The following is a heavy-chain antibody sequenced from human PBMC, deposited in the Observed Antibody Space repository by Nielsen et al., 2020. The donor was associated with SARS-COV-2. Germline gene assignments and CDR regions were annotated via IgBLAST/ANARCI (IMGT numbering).Heavy chain of an antibody. J-gene: IGHJ4*02. D-gene: IGHD3-22*01. V-gene: IGHV3-49*04. Sequence: GESLKISCAASGFTFRNYAMSWVRQAPGKGLEWVGFIRSKAYGGTTEYAASVKGRFTISRDDSKSIAYLQMNSLKTEDTAVYYCTRDEDYYDSSGYYPPYFDYWGQGTLVTVSS. CDR3: TRDEDYYDSSGYYPPYFDY. CDR1: GFTFRNYA. CDR2: IRSKAYGGTT.